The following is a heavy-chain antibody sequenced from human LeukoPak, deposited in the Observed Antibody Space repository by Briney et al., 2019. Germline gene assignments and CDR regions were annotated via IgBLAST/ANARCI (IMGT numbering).Heavy chain of an antibody. CDR3: AKDISGGYDFDY. CDR1: GFTFSSYA. V-gene: IGHV3-23*01. CDR2: ISGSGGST. Sequence: GGSLPLSCAASGFTFSSYAMSWVRQAPGKGLEGVSGISGSGGSTFYADSVKGRFTISRDNSKNTLYLQMNSLRTEDTALYYCAKDISGGYDFDYWGQRDLGSASS. J-gene: IGHJ4*02. D-gene: IGHD5-12*01.